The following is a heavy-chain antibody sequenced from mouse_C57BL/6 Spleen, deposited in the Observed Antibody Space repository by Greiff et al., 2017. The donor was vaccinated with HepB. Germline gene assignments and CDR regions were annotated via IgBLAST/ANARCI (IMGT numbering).Heavy chain of an antibody. D-gene: IGHD2-2*01. CDR2: IYPGSGST. V-gene: IGHV1-55*01. J-gene: IGHJ1*03. Sequence: QVQLQQPGAELVKPGASVKMSCKASGYTFTSYWITWVKQRPGQGLEWIGDIYPGSGSTNYNEKFKSKATLTVDTSSSTAYMQLSSLTSEDSAVYYCARRGNMVTTDWYCDVWGTGTTVTVSS. CDR3: ARRGNMVTTDWYCDV. CDR1: GYTFTSYW.